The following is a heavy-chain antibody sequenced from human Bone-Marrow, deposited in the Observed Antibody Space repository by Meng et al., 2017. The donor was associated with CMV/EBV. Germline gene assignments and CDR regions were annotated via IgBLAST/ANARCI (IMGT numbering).Heavy chain of an antibody. CDR1: GFTFSDYY. J-gene: IGHJ5*02. D-gene: IGHD2-2*01. CDR2: IKQDGSVK. CDR3: ARASSSTSCYWS. Sequence: GESLKISCAASGFTFSDYYMSWIRQAPGKGLEWVANIKQDGSVKHYVDSVKGRFTMSRDNAKNSVYLQMNGLRAEDTAVYYCARASSSTSCYWSWGQGTLVTVSS. V-gene: IGHV3-7*01.